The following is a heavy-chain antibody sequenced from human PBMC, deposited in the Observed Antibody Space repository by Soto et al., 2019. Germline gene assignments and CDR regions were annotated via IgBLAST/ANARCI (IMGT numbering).Heavy chain of an antibody. Sequence: EVQLVESGGDLVQPGGSLRLSCAASGFTFSNYDMHWVRQATGKGLEWVSTISTAGNTYSPGSVKGRFTISRENAKNSLYLQMNSLRVDDTAVYYCARGMDSGLYYFGYWGQGTLVTVSS. V-gene: IGHV3-13*01. CDR3: ARGMDSGLYYFGY. D-gene: IGHD2-2*03. J-gene: IGHJ4*02. CDR2: ISTAGNT. CDR1: GFTFSNYD.